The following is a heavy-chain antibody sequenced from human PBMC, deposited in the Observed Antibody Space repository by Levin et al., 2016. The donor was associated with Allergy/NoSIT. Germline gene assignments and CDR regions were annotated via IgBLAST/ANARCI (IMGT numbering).Heavy chain of an antibody. CDR1: GGSFSGYY. Sequence: SETLSLTCAVYGGSFSGYYWSWIRQPPGKGLEWIGEINHSGSTNYNPSLKSRVTISVDTSKNQFSLKLSSVTAADTAVYYCARSTVTTYYYYYYGMDVWGQGTTVTVSS. V-gene: IGHV4-34*01. D-gene: IGHD4-17*01. J-gene: IGHJ6*02. CDR3: ARSTVTTYYYYYYGMDV. CDR2: INHSGST.